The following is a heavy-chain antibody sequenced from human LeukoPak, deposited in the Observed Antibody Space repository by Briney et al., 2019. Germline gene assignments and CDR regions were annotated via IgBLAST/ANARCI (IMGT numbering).Heavy chain of an antibody. V-gene: IGHV3-64*01. CDR2: ISSNGGST. Sequence: GGSLRLSCAASGFTFSSYAMHWVRQAPGKGLEYVSAISSNGGSTYYANSVKGRFTISRDNSKNTLYLQMGSLRAEDMAVYYCASGSGSLPDYWGQGTLVTVPS. CDR1: GFTFSSYA. D-gene: IGHD1-26*01. J-gene: IGHJ4*02. CDR3: ASGSGSLPDY.